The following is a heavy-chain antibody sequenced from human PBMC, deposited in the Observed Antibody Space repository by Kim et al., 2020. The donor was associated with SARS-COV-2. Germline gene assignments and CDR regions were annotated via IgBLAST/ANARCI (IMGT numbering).Heavy chain of an antibody. CDR2: ITYDGSNK. CDR1: GFTFSSYV. CDR3: ASGLYENYYYGMYV. V-gene: IGHV3-30*04. Sequence: GGSLRLSCAASGFTFSSYVMHWVRQAPGKGLEWVAVITYDGSNKYYADSVKGRFTISRDNSKNTLYLQMNSLRAEDTAVYYCASGLYENYYYGMYVWGQGTTGTVSS. J-gene: IGHJ6*02. D-gene: IGHD5-12*01.